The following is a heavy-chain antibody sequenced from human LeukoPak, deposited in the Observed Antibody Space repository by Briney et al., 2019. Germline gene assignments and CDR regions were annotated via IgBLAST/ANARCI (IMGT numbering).Heavy chain of an antibody. D-gene: IGHD3-3*01. CDR3: ARHSDFWSGYYMDY. J-gene: IGHJ4*02. V-gene: IGHV5-51*01. CDR1: GYSFSTYW. Sequence: GESLKISCKGSGYSFSTYWIGWVRQMPGKGLEWMGIIYPGDSDTRYSPSFQGQVTISADRSISTAYLQWSSLKASDTAMYYCARHSDFWSGYYMDYWGQGTLVTVSS. CDR2: IYPGDSDT.